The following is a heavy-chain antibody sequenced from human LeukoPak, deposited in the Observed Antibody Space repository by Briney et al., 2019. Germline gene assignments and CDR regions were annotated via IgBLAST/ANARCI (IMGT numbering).Heavy chain of an antibody. V-gene: IGHV3-53*01. J-gene: IGHJ3*02. CDR1: GFTVSRNY. CDR3: ARDLGIAGITHAFDI. CDR2: IYGGGPT. Sequence: GGSLRLSCAASGFTVSRNYMSWVRQAPGRGLECVSVIYGGGPTYYADSVKGRFTISRDTAKNTLYLQMNSLRGEDTAVYFCARDLGIAGITHAFDIWGHGTMVTVSS. D-gene: IGHD1-20*01.